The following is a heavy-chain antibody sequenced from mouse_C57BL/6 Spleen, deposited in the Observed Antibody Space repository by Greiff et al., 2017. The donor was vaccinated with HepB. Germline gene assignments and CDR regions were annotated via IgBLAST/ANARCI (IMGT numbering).Heavy chain of an antibody. V-gene: IGHV3-6*01. CDR1: GYSITSGYY. Sequence: ESGPGLVKPSQSLSLTCSVTGYSITSGYYWNWIRQFPGNKLEWMGYISYDGSNNYNPSLKNRISITRDTSKNQFFLKLKSVTTEDTATYYCARAALAWFAYWGQGTLVTVSA. CDR3: ARAALAWFAY. J-gene: IGHJ3*01. CDR2: ISYDGSN.